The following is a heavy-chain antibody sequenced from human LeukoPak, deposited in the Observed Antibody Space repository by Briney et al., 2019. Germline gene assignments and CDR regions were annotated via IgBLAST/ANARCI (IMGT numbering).Heavy chain of an antibody. CDR2: ISSSGSTI. CDR3: ASPHGPQQLVLGY. CDR1: GFTFSSYE. J-gene: IGHJ4*02. D-gene: IGHD6-13*01. Sequence: TGGSLRLSCAASGFTFSSYEMNWVRQAPGKGLEWVSYISSSGSTIYYADSVKGRFTISRDNAKNSLYLQMNSLRAEDTAVYYCASPHGPQQLVLGYWGQGTLVTVSS. V-gene: IGHV3-48*03.